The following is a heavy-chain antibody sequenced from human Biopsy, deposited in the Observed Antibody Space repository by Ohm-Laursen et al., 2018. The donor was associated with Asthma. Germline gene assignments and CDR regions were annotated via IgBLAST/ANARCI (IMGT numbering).Heavy chain of an antibody. D-gene: IGHD2-2*01. V-gene: IGHV1-69*01. J-gene: IGHJ4*02. Sequence: SSVKVSCKSLGGTFNTYVIGWVRQAPGQGLEWMGGINSVCGTTNYPQKFQDRVTITADDSTSTVYMELSSLRSEDTAVYYCARKAGSCISRTCYSLDFWGQGTLVTVSS. CDR3: ARKAGSCISRTCYSLDF. CDR1: GGTFNTYV. CDR2: INSVCGTT.